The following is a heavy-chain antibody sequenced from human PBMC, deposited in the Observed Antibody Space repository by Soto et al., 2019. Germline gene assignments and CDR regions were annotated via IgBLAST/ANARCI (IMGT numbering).Heavy chain of an antibody. CDR3: ARARYNWNDGVYFDY. D-gene: IGHD1-20*01. V-gene: IGHV1-3*01. Sequence: QVQLVQSGAEVKKPGASVKVSCKASGYTFTSYAMHWVRQAPGQRLEWMGWINAGNGNTKYSQKFQGRVTITRDTSASTAYMELSSLRSEETAVYYCARARYNWNDGVYFDYWGQGTLVTVSS. CDR2: INAGNGNT. J-gene: IGHJ4*02. CDR1: GYTFTSYA.